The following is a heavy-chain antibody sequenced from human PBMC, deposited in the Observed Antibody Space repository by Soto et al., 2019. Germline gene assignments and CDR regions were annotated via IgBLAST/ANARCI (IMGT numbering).Heavy chain of an antibody. CDR1: GYSFTSYW. D-gene: IGHD6-13*01. V-gene: IGHV5-51*01. J-gene: IGHJ5*02. CDR2: IYPGDSDT. Sequence: GESLKISCKGSGYSFTSYWIGWVRQMPGKGLEWMGIIYPGDSDTRYSPSFQGQVTISADKSISTAYLQWSSLKASDTAMYYCARRRSSRWSPGNNWLDPWGQGTLVTVYS. CDR3: ARRRSSRWSPGNNWLDP.